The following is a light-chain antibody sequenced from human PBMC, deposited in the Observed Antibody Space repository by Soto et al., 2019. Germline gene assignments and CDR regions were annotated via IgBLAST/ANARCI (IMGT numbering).Light chain of an antibody. CDR1: QSISSW. Sequence: IQMTHSPSTLSSSVGYRVTITCRASQSISSWLSWYQQKPGKAPKLLIYDASSLESGVPSRFSGSGSGTEFTITISSLQPDDFATYYCHQYNSYSWTFGQVTKV. CDR2: DAS. J-gene: IGKJ1*01. V-gene: IGKV1-5*01. CDR3: HQYNSYSWT.